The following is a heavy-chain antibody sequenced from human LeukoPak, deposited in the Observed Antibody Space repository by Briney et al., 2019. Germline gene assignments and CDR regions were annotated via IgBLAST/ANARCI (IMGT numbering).Heavy chain of an antibody. Sequence: ASVKVSCKASGYTFTSYYMYWVRQAPGQGLEWMGIIDPSGGSTSYEQKFQGRVTMTRDTSTSTVYMELRSLRSEDTAVYYCAGWFWSGLDYWSQETLVTVSS. J-gene: IGHJ4*02. V-gene: IGHV1-46*01. CDR3: AGWFWSGLDY. CDR2: IDPSGGST. CDR1: GYTFTSYY. D-gene: IGHD3-3*01.